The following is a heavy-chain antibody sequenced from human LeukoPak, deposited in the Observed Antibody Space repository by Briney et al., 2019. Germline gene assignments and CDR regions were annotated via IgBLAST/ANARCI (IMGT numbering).Heavy chain of an antibody. Sequence: SQTLSLTCAISGDGVSSNSVTWNWIRQSPSRGLEWLGRTYYRSTWYNDYAVSVRGRITVDPDTSKNQFSLHLNSVTPEDTAVYYCARRLTQYDCFDPWGQGILVTVSS. V-gene: IGHV6-1*01. CDR3: ARRLTQYDCFDP. CDR1: GDGVSSNSVT. CDR2: TYYRSTWYN. D-gene: IGHD2-2*01. J-gene: IGHJ5*02.